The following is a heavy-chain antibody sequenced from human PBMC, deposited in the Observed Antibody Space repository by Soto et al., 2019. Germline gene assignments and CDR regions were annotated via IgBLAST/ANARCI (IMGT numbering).Heavy chain of an antibody. D-gene: IGHD1-26*01. CDR3: ARDPLLGRSSAFDI. Sequence: ASVKVSCKASGYTFASYGIRWVRQAPGQGLEWMGWISAYNGNTNYAQKLQGRVTMTTDTSTSTAYMELRSLRSDDTAVYYCARDPLLGRSSAFDIWGQGTMVTVSS. CDR1: GYTFASYG. CDR2: ISAYNGNT. V-gene: IGHV1-18*04. J-gene: IGHJ3*02.